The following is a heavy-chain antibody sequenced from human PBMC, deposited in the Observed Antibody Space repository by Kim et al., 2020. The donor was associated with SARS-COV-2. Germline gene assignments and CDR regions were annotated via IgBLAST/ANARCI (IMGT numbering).Heavy chain of an antibody. Sequence: NPNPSAKSRVPISVDKSTNPFSLRLSSVTAADTAVYYCARVWRSPWWFDPWGQGTLVTVSS. V-gene: IGHV4-61*05. CDR3: ARVWRSPWWFDP. D-gene: IGHD1-1*01. J-gene: IGHJ5*02.